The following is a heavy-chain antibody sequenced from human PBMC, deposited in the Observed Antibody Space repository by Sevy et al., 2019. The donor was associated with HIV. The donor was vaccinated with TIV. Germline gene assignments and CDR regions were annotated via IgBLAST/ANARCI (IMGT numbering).Heavy chain of an antibody. J-gene: IGHJ4*02. V-gene: IGHV3-23*01. CDR3: ARDKLLPVMITMVRGALSYYFDY. D-gene: IGHD3-10*01. CDR1: GFTFNNYA. CDR2: IFGNGDVSISFGNGDVT. Sequence: GGSLRLSCAASGFTFNNYAMNWVRQAPGKGLEWVSTIFGNGDVSISFGNGDVTYYADSVRGRFTISRDSSKNTLYVQMNSLRAEDTAVYYCARDKLLPVMITMVRGALSYYFDYWGQGTLVTVSS.